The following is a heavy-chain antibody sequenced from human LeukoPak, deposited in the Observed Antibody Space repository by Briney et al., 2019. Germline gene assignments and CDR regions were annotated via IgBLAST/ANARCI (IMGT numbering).Heavy chain of an antibody. J-gene: IGHJ4*02. V-gene: IGHV3-23*01. Sequence: GGSLRLSCAASGFTFSSYAMSWVRQAPGKGLEWVSAISVSGGSTYYADSVKGRFTISRDNSKNTLYLQMNSVKTEDTAVYYCTTVRPPIKYCSNTSCYFDYWGQGTLVTVSS. CDR3: TTVRPPIKYCSNTSCYFDY. CDR2: ISVSGGST. D-gene: IGHD2-2*01. CDR1: GFTFSSYA.